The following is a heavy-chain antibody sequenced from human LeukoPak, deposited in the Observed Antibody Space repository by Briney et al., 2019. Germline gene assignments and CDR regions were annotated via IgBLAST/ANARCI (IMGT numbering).Heavy chain of an antibody. J-gene: IGHJ4*02. CDR2: ISAYNGNT. CDR1: GYTFTSYG. D-gene: IGHD6-6*01. CDR3: ARAQKYSNSLDFDY. Sequence: GASVKVSCKASGYTFTSYGLSWVRQAPGQGLEWMGWISAYNGNTIYAQKVQGRVTMTTDTSTSTAYMELRSLRSDDTAVYYCARAQKYSNSLDFDYWGQGTLVTVSS. V-gene: IGHV1-18*01.